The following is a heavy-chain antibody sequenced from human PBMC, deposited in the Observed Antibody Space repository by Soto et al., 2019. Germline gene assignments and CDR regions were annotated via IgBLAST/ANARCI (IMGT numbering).Heavy chain of an antibody. V-gene: IGHV1-46*01. Sequence: ASVKVSCKASGYTFTSYYMHWVRQAPGQGLEWMGIINPSGGSTSYAQKFQGRVTMTRDTSTSTVYMELSSLRSEDTAVYYCARQGLVLETRSANSDNYYYAMDVWGQVTTVTVSS. D-gene: IGHD3-3*02. CDR1: GYTFTSYY. CDR2: INPSGGST. J-gene: IGHJ6*02. CDR3: ARQGLVLETRSANSDNYYYAMDV.